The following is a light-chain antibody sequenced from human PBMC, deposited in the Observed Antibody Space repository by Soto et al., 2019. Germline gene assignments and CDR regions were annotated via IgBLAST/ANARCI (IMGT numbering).Light chain of an antibody. CDR1: QTLNRR. J-gene: IGKJ1*01. CDR3: QQDDDYFRT. Sequence: DIQMTQSPSTLSASVGDTVTITCRASQTLNRRLAWYQQKPGKAPNLLIFHGSSLEGGVTSRFRGSGFGTEFTLNISGLHPEDFAIYYCQQDDDYFRTFGQGTKVEIK. CDR2: HGS. V-gene: IGKV1-5*01.